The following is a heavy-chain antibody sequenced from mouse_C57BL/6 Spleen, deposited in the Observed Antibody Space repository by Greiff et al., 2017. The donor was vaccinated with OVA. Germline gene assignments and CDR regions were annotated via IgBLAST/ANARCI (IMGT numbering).Heavy chain of an antibody. CDR1: GYSITSGYY. CDR2: ISYDGSN. J-gene: IGHJ3*01. CDR3: ARAYDGYLFAY. Sequence: EVKLMESGPGLVKPSQSLSLTCSVTGYSITSGYYWNWIRQFPGNKLEWMGYISYDGSNNYNPSLKNRISITRDTSKNQFFLKLNSVTTEDTATYYCARAYDGYLFAYWGQGTLVTVSA. D-gene: IGHD2-3*01. V-gene: IGHV3-6*01.